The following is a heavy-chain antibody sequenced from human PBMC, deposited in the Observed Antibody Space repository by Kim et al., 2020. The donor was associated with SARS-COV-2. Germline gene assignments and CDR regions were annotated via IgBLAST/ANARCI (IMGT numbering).Heavy chain of an antibody. V-gene: IGHV3-15*01. CDR3: TTFETIVVVTP. D-gene: IGHD2-21*02. CDR1: GFTFSNAW. Sequence: GGSLRLSCAASGFTFSNAWMSWVRQAPGKGLEWVGRIKSKTDGGTTNYAAPVKGRFTISRDDSKNTLYLQMNSLKTEDTAVYYCTTFETIVVVTPWGQGTLVTVSS. CDR2: IKSKTDGGTT. J-gene: IGHJ4*02.